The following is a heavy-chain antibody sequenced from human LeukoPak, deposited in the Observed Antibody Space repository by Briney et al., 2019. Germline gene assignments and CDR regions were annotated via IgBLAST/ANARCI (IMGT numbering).Heavy chain of an antibody. J-gene: IGHJ4*02. D-gene: IGHD1-26*01. V-gene: IGHV1-8*03. CDR3: ARASGSYSRYYFDY. Sequence: ASVKVSCKASGYTFTSYDINWVRQATGQGLEWMGWMNPNSGNTGYAQKFQGRVTITRNTSISTAYMELSSLRSEDTAVYYCARASGSYSRYYFDYWGQGTLVTVSS. CDR1: GYTFTSYD. CDR2: MNPNSGNT.